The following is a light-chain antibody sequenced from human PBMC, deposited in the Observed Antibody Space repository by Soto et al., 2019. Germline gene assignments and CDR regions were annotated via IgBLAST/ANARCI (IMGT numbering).Light chain of an antibody. CDR2: DAP. Sequence: EIVLTQSPATLSLSPGERATLSCRASQSVSSYLAWYQQKPGQAPRLLIYDAPNRATGIPARFSGSGSGTDFTLTISSLEPEDFAAYYCQQRSNWPPITFGQGTRLEI. J-gene: IGKJ5*01. CDR3: QQRSNWPPIT. CDR1: QSVSSY. V-gene: IGKV3-11*01.